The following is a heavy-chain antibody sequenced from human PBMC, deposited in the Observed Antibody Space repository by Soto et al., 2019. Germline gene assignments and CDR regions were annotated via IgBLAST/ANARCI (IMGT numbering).Heavy chain of an antibody. V-gene: IGHV3-23*01. CDR2: ISGSGGVT. D-gene: IGHD5-18*01. CDR3: AKDAYGYSYGYYGWFDP. J-gene: IGHJ5*02. Sequence: PGGSLRLSCTASGFSFNSNAMSWVRQAPGKGLEWVSVISGSGGVTFYADSVKGRFTISRDNSKNTLYLQMNSLRAEDTAVYYCAKDAYGYSYGYYGWFDPWGQGTLVTVSS. CDR1: GFSFNSNA.